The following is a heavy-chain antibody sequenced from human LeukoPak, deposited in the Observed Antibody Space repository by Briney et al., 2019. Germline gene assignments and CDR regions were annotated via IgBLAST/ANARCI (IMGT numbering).Heavy chain of an antibody. J-gene: IGHJ5*02. V-gene: IGHV4-34*01. CDR3: ARGLSSGWYTRWFDP. Sequence: PSETLSLTCAVYGRSFSGYYWSWIRQPPGKGLEWIGEINHSGSTNYNPSLKSRDTISVDTSKNQFSLKLSSVTAADTAVYYCARGLSSGWYTRWFDPWGQGTLVTVSS. CDR2: INHSGST. CDR1: GRSFSGYY. D-gene: IGHD6-19*01.